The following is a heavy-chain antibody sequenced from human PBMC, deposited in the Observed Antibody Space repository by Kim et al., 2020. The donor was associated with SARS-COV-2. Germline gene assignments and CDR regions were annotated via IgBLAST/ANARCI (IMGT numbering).Heavy chain of an antibody. CDR3: ARGEQAGPDY. J-gene: IGHJ4*02. D-gene: IGHD6-13*01. CDR1: GGSISSNNW. CDR2: NNHSGSN. Sequence: SETLSLTCAVSGGSISSNNWWCSLRPPRKELEWLIGENNHSGSNNYNPSLKSRVTISVDKSKNQFSLQLSSVTAADTAVYYCARGEQAGPDYWGQGTLVTLST. V-gene: IGHV4-4*02.